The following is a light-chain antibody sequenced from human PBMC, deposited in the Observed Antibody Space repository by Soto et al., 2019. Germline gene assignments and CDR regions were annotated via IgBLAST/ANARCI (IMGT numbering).Light chain of an antibody. J-gene: IGKJ5*01. CDR2: GIS. V-gene: IGKV3-15*01. CDR3: QQYTNWPIT. Sequence: EVVMTQSPATLSVSPGERATLSCRASQTVGKNYLAWYQQKPGQAPRLLIYGISARATGIPARFSGSRSGTEFTLTINSLQSEDFAVYYCQQYTNWPITFGQGTRLEIK. CDR1: QTVGKN.